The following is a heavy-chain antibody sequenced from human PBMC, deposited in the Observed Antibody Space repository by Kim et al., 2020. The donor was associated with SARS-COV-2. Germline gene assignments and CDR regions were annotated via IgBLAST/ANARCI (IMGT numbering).Heavy chain of an antibody. Sequence: KGRFTISRDDSKNSLYLQMNSLKTEDTAVYYCARMSDYYDSSGYYGGLDYWGQGTLVTVSS. J-gene: IGHJ4*02. CDR3: ARMSDYYDSSGYYGGLDY. V-gene: IGHV3-72*01. D-gene: IGHD3-22*01.